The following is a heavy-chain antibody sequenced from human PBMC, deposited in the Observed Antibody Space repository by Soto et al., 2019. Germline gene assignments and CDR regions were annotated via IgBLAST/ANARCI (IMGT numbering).Heavy chain of an antibody. D-gene: IGHD3-22*01. CDR3: AKTGYYYDSSGYPGGVDY. V-gene: IGHV3-23*01. Sequence: GGSLRLSCAASGFTFSSYAMSWVRQAPGKGLEWVSAISGSGCSTYYADSVKGRFTISRDNSKNTLYLQMNSLRAEDTAVYYCAKTGYYYDSSGYPGGVDYWGQGTLVTVSS. CDR2: ISGSGCST. J-gene: IGHJ4*02. CDR1: GFTFSSYA.